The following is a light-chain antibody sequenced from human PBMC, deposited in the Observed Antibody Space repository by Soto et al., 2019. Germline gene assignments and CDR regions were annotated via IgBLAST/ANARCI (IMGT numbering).Light chain of an antibody. CDR2: HAS. J-gene: IGKJ4*01. CDR1: QSVSNN. CDR3: QQYNELPLT. V-gene: IGKV3-15*01. Sequence: EIVMTQSPATLSVSPGERATLSCRASQSVSNNLAWYQQKPGQAPRLLIYHASTGATGIPARFSGSGSGTGRNFSISRVQSEDFDVYYCQQYNELPLTFGGGTKVEIK.